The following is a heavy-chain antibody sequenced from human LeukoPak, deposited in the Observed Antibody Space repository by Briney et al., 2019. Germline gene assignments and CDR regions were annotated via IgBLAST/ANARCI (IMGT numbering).Heavy chain of an antibody. CDR3: AREWRFQGSGSYYTPYYYMDV. D-gene: IGHD3-10*01. CDR2: IIPIFGTA. CDR1: GGTFSSYA. Sequence: SVKVSCKASGGTFSSYAISWVRQAPGQGLEWMGGIIPIFGTANSAQKFQGRVTITADESTSTAYMELSSLRSEDTAVYYCAREWRFQGSGSYYTPYYYMDVWGKGTTVTVSS. V-gene: IGHV1-69*13. J-gene: IGHJ6*03.